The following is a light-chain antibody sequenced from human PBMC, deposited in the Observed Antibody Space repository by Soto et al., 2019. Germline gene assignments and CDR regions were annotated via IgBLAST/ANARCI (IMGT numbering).Light chain of an antibody. CDR1: SSNIGSKN. J-gene: IGLJ2*01. CDR2: SNN. V-gene: IGLV1-44*01. CDR3: EAWDDSLNGVV. Sequence: QSVLTQTPSASGTPGQRVNISCSGSSSNIGSKNVNWYQQLPGTAPKLLIYSNNQRPSGVPDRFSGSKSGTSASLAISGLQSEDEADYYCEAWDDSLNGVVFGGGTKLTVL.